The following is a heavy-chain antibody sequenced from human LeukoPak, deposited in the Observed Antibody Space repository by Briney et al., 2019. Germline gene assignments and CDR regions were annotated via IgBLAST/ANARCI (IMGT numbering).Heavy chain of an antibody. V-gene: IGHV1-69*13. Sequence: ASVKVSCKASGGTFSSYAISWVRQAPGRGLEWMGGIIPIFGTANYAQKFQGRVTITADESTSTAYMELSSLRSEDTAVYYCARGSLSRITMIVVVIGAFDIWGQGTMVTVSS. CDR2: IIPIFGTA. CDR1: GGTFSSYA. D-gene: IGHD3-22*01. CDR3: ARGSLSRITMIVVVIGAFDI. J-gene: IGHJ3*02.